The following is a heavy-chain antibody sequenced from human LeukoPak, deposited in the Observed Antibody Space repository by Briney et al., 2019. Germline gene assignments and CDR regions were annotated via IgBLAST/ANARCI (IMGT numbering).Heavy chain of an antibody. CDR1: GFTFSSYW. Sequence: GGSLRLSCAASGFTFSSYWMSWVRQAPGKGLDWVANIKQDGSEKYYVDSVKGRFTISRDNAKNSLYLQMNSLRAEDTAVYYCARVGKSGSYGYYYFDYWGQGTLVTVSS. J-gene: IGHJ4*02. CDR3: ARVGKSGSYGYYYFDY. D-gene: IGHD5-18*01. CDR2: IKQDGSEK. V-gene: IGHV3-7*01.